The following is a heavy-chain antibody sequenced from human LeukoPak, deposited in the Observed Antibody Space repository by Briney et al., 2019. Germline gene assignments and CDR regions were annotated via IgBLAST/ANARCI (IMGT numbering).Heavy chain of an antibody. V-gene: IGHV3-48*02. J-gene: IGHJ4*02. D-gene: IGHD3-22*01. CDR1: GFTFSSYS. Sequence: PGGSLRLSCAASGFTFSSYSMNWVRQAPRKGPEWVSYISSSSSTIYYADSVKGRFTISRDNAKNSLYLQMNSLRDEDTAVYYCARDRYYYDSSGYYRYFDYWGQGTLVTVSS. CDR2: ISSSSSTI. CDR3: ARDRYYYDSSGYYRYFDY.